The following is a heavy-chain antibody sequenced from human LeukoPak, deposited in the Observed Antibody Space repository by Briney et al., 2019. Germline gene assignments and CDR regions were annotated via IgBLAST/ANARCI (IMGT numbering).Heavy chain of an antibody. CDR2: ISYVGNNK. Sequence: GGSLRLSCTASGFTFSSYAMHWVRQAPGKGLEWVAGISYVGNNKYYADSVKGRFTISRDNSRNTLYLQMNSLRAEDTAVYYCAREDYTSAWYCFDYWGQGTLVTVSS. D-gene: IGHD6-19*01. CDR1: GFTFSSYA. J-gene: IGHJ4*02. CDR3: AREDYTSAWYCFDY. V-gene: IGHV3-30*04.